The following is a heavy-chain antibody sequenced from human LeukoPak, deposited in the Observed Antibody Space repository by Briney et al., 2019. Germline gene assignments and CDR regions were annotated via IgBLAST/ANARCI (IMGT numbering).Heavy chain of an antibody. D-gene: IGHD5-12*01. Sequence: PGGTQRLFCAASGLTYRRYTMNWVRQAPGKGLEWISYISSSSSTIYYADSVKGRFTISRDNANNSVNLQMNSLRAEDTAVYYCATGVSGPIDSWGQGTLVTVSS. V-gene: IGHV3-48*01. CDR1: GLTYRRYT. CDR2: ISSSSSTI. CDR3: ATGVSGPIDS. J-gene: IGHJ4*02.